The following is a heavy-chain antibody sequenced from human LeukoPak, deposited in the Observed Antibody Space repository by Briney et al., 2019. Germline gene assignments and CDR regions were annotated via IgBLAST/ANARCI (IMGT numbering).Heavy chain of an antibody. V-gene: IGHV4-59*08. J-gene: IGHJ5*02. CDR2: IYYSGSP. D-gene: IGHD1-26*01. CDR3: ARLGGSYYPNWFDP. CDR1: GGSISSYY. Sequence: SETLSLTCTVSGGSISSYYWSWIRQPPGKGLEWIGYIYYSGSPNYNPSLKSRVTISVDTSKNQFSLKLSSVTAADTAVYYCARLGGSYYPNWFDPWGQGTLVTVSS.